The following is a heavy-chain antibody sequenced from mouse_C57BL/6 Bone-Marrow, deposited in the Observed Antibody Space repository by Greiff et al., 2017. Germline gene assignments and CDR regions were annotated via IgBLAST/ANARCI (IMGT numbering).Heavy chain of an antibody. V-gene: IGHV1-82*01. J-gene: IGHJ4*01. CDR3: ARRTGGRAMDY. CDR1: GYAFSSSW. Sequence: QVQLKQSGPALVKPGASVKISCKASGYAFSSSWMNWVKQRPGKGLEWIGRIYPGDGDTNYNGKFKGKATLTADKSSSTAYMQLSSLTSEDSAVYFCARRTGGRAMDYWGQGTSVTVSS. D-gene: IGHD4-1*01. CDR2: IYPGDGDT.